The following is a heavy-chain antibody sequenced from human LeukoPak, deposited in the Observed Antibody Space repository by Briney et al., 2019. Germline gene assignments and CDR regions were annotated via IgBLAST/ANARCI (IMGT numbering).Heavy chain of an antibody. D-gene: IGHD3-22*01. CDR1: GYTFTGYY. CDR3: ARERLVGSGYPDY. J-gene: IGHJ4*02. Sequence: ASVKVSCKASGYTFTGYYMHWVRQAPGQGLEWRGWINPNSGGTNYAQKFQGRVTMTRDTSISTAYMELSRLRSDDTAVYYCARERLVGSGYPDYWGQGTLVTVSS. CDR2: INPNSGGT. V-gene: IGHV1-2*02.